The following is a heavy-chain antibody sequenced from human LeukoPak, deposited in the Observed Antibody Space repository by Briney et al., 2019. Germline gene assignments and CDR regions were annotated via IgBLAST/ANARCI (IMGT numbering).Heavy chain of an antibody. V-gene: IGHV3-72*01. CDR1: GFTFSDYY. CDR3: ARAKRQSGYYFDY. D-gene: IGHD3-22*01. CDR2: TRNKANSYTT. Sequence: PGGSLRLSCAASGFTFSDYYMDWVRQAPGKGLEWDGRTRNKANSYTTEYAASVKGRFTISRDDSKNSLYLQMNSLKTEDTAVYYCARAKRQSGYYFDYWGQGTLVTVSS. J-gene: IGHJ4*02.